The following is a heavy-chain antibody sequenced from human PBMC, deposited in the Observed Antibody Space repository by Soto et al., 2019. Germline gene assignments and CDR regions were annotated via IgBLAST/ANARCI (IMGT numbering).Heavy chain of an antibody. V-gene: IGHV3-21*01. D-gene: IGHD4-17*01. Sequence: GGSLRLSCAASGFTFSSYSMNWVRQAPGKGLEWVSSISSSSSYIYYADSVKGRFTISRDNAKNSLYLQMNSLRAEDTAVYYCARDIRGGSYGVLSEYYYHYYGMDFWGQGTTVTVFS. CDR2: ISSSSSYI. J-gene: IGHJ6*02. CDR1: GFTFSSYS. CDR3: ARDIRGGSYGVLSEYYYHYYGMDF.